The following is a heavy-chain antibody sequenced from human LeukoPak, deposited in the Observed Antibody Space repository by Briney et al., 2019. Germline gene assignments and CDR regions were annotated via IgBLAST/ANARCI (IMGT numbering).Heavy chain of an antibody. J-gene: IGHJ4*02. CDR3: ARYARAYYGSGSFFDY. V-gene: IGHV1-69*06. CDR2: IIPIFGAA. Sequence: ASVKVSCTASGGTFSSYAISWVRQAPGQGLEWMGGIIPIFGAANYAQAFQGRVTITADKSTSTAYMELSSLRSEDTAVYYCARYARAYYGSGSFFDYWGQGTLVTVSS. CDR1: GGTFSSYA. D-gene: IGHD3-10*01.